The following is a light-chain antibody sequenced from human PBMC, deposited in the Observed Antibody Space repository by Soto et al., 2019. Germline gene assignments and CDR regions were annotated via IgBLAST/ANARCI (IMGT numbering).Light chain of an antibody. J-gene: IGKJ1*01. CDR2: GAS. CDR1: QSITRN. CDR3: QQYNNWPMWT. V-gene: IGKV3-15*01. Sequence: EIVMTQSPATLSVSPGERATLSCRASQSITRNLAWYQQSPGQAPRLLIYGASTRATGIPARFSGSGSRTEFTLTINSLQSEDFAVYYCQQYNNWPMWTFGQGTKV.